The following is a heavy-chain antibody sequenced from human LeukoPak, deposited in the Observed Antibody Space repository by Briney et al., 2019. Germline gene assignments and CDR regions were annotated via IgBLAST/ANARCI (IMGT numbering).Heavy chain of an antibody. J-gene: IGHJ4*02. CDR1: GFTFSSYS. CDR3: ARGARITGTTKLGY. V-gene: IGHV3-21*01. CDR2: ISSSSSYI. Sequence: PGGSLRLSCAASGFTFSSYSMNWVRQAPGKGLEWVSSISSSSSYIYYADSVRGRFTISRDNAKNSLYLQMYSLRAEDTAAYYCARGARITGTTKLGYWGQGTLVTVSS. D-gene: IGHD1-20*01.